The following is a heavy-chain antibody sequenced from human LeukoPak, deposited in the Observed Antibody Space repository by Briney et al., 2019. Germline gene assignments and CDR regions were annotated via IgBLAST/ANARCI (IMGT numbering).Heavy chain of an antibody. CDR1: GFTFSDYA. Sequence: GRSLRLSCAASGFTFSDYAMHWVRQAPGKGLEWVAVLSYGGTNKYYADSVKGRFTISRDNSKNTMFLQMNSLRAEDTAVYHCARDRSGYANDAFDFWGQGTKVTVSS. V-gene: IGHV3-30-3*01. J-gene: IGHJ3*01. CDR3: ARDRSGYANDAFDF. D-gene: IGHD3-3*01. CDR2: LSYGGTNK.